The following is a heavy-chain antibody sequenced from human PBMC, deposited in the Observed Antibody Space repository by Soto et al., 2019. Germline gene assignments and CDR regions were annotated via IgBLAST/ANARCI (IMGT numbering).Heavy chain of an antibody. Sequence: LRLSCAASGFTFSSYSMNWVRQAPGKGLEWVSSISSSSSYIYYADSVKGRFTISRDNAKNSLYLQMNSLRAEDTAVYYCATRLSSGYDFDYWGQGTLVTVSS. CDR2: ISSSSSYI. CDR3: ATRLSSGYDFDY. V-gene: IGHV3-21*01. J-gene: IGHJ4*02. D-gene: IGHD5-12*01. CDR1: GFTFSSYS.